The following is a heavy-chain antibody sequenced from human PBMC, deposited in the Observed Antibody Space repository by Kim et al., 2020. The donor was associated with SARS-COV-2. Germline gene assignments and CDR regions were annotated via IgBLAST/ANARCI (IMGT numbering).Heavy chain of an antibody. CDR3: TTDKNYDSWEAFDI. CDR1: GFTFSNAW. CDR2: IKSKTDGGTT. Sequence: GGSLRLSCAASGFTFSNAWMSWVRQAPGKGLEWVGRIKSKTDGGTTDYAAPVKGRFTISRDDSKNTLYLQMNSLKTEDTAVYYCTTDKNYDSWEAFDIWGQGTMVTVSS. J-gene: IGHJ3*02. V-gene: IGHV3-15*01. D-gene: IGHD3-22*01.